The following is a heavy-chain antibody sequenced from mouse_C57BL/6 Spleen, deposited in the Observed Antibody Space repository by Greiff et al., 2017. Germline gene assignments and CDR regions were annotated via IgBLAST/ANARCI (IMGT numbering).Heavy chain of an antibody. CDR1: GYTFTSYW. CDR2: IDPNSGGT. CDR3: VRVPSYGRSVAWFAY. J-gene: IGHJ3*01. D-gene: IGHD1-1*01. V-gene: IGHV1-72*01. Sequence: QVQLQQPGAELVKPGASVKLSCKASGYTFTSYWMHWVKQRPGRGLEWIGRIDPNSGGTKYNEKFKSKATLTVDKPSSTAYMQLSSLTSEDAAVYFFVRVPSYGRSVAWFAYWVQGTLVTLSA.